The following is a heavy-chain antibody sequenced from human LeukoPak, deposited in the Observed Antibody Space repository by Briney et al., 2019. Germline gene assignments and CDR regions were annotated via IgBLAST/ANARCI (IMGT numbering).Heavy chain of an antibody. CDR2: ISYDGSNK. Sequence: PGGSLRLSCAASRFIFHTFGMHWVRQAPGKGLEWVAVISYDGSNKTYVDSVKGRFTVSRDNFNNTLDLQMNSLRVEDTAVYYCARDRGQLMWLKEARTVYYDMDVWGQGTTVIVSS. CDR3: ARDRGQLMWLKEARTVYYDMDV. CDR1: RFIFHTFG. D-gene: IGHD3-10*01. J-gene: IGHJ6*02. V-gene: IGHV3-30*12.